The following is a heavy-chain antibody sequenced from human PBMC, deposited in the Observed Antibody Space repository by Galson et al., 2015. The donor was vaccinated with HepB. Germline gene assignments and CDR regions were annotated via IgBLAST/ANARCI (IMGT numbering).Heavy chain of an antibody. J-gene: IGHJ5*02. Sequence: SLRLSCAASGFTFDDYGMSWVRQAPGKGLGWVSGINWNGGSTGYADSVKGRFTISRDNAKNSLYLQMNSLRAEDTALYHCATYDFWSGYYHHWGQGTLVTVSS. CDR2: INWNGGST. CDR1: GFTFDDYG. CDR3: ATYDFWSGYYHH. V-gene: IGHV3-20*01. D-gene: IGHD3-3*01.